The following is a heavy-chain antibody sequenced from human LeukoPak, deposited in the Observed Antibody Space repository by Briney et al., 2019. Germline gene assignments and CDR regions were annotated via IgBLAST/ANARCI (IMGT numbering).Heavy chain of an antibody. J-gene: IGHJ4*02. CDR1: GFTFSSYS. D-gene: IGHD3-22*01. V-gene: IGHV3-48*04. CDR3: ARSYYYDSSGYYYVRYFDY. CDR2: ISSSGSTI. Sequence: GGSLRHACAASGFTFSSYSLNWVRQAPGKGLEWVSYISSSGSTIYYADSVEGRFTISRDNAKNSLYLQMNSLRAEDTAVYDCARSYYYDSSGYYYVRYFDYWGQGTLVTVSS.